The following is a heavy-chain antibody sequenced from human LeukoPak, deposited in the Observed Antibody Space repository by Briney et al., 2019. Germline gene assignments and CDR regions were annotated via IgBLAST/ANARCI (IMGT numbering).Heavy chain of an antibody. CDR2: ISDSGGNT. CDR3: AKERSGVVPAASNS. J-gene: IGHJ5*02. Sequence: AGGSLRLSCAASGFTFSSYAMSWVRQAPGKGLEWVSVISDSGGNTYYANSVKGRFAISRDNSNNTLYLQMNSLRAEDTAVYHCAKERSGVVPAASNSWGQGTLVTVSS. D-gene: IGHD2-2*01. V-gene: IGHV3-23*01. CDR1: GFTFSSYA.